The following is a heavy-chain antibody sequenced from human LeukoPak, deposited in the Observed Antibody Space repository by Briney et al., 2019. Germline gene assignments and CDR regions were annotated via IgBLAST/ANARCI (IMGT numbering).Heavy chain of an antibody. V-gene: IGHV3-48*01. CDR1: GFTFSTYS. D-gene: IGHD2-21*02. Sequence: GGSLRLSCAASGFTFSTYSMNWVRQAPGKGLEWVSYISSSTSTIYYADSVKGRFTISRDNAKNSLYLQMSSLRAEDTAVYYCARDGIVVVTSAGGQGILVTVSS. CDR3: ARDGIVVVTSA. CDR2: ISSSTSTI. J-gene: IGHJ4*02.